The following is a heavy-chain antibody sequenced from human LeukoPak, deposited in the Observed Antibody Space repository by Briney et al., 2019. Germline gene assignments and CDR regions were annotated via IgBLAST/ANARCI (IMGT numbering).Heavy chain of an antibody. CDR2: IYNSGST. CDR1: GGSISSYY. V-gene: IGHV4-59*01. CDR3: ARGMVLYYYYGLDV. J-gene: IGHJ6*02. Sequence: SETLSLTCTVSGGSISSYYWSWIRQPPGKGLEWIGYIYNSGSTNYNPSLKSRVTISVDTSKNQFSLRVSSVTAADTAVYYCARGMVLYYYYGLDVWGQGTTVTVSS. D-gene: IGHD3-10*01.